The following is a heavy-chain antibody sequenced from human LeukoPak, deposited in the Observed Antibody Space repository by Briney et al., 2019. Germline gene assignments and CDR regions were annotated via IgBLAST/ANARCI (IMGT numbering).Heavy chain of an antibody. CDR3: ARGSQYSGSYYVY. CDR2: ISSSSSYI. CDR1: GFTLSSYS. Sequence: GGSLRLSCAASGFTLSSYSMNWVRQAPGKGLEWVSSISSSSSYIYYADSVKGRFTISRDNAKNSLYLQMNSLRAEDTAVYYCARGSQYSGSYYVYWGQGTLVTVSS. D-gene: IGHD1-26*01. J-gene: IGHJ4*02. V-gene: IGHV3-21*01.